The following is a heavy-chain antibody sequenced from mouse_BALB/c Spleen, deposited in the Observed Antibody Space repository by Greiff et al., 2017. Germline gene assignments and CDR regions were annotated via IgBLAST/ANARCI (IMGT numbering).Heavy chain of an antibody. CDR1: GFNIKDTY. V-gene: IGHV14-3*02. J-gene: IGHJ3*01. CDR2: IDPANGNT. Sequence: VQLQQSGAELVRSGASVKLSCTASGFNIKDTYMHWVKQRPEQGLEWIGRIDPANGNTKYDPKFQGKATITADTSSNTAYLQLSSLTSEDTAVYYCARGGYYYEGSSFAYWGQGTLVTVSA. CDR3: ARGGYYYEGSSFAY. D-gene: IGHD1-1*01.